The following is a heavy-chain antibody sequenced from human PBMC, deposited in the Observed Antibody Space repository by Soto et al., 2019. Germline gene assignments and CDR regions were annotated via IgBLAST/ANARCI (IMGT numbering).Heavy chain of an antibody. Sequence: GGSLRLSCAASGFTFSDYYMSWIRQAPGKGLECVSYISSSGNTIYYADSVKGRFTISRDNSKNSLYLQMNSLRAEDTAVYYCARDLGFCSSTSCYVAAFDIWGQGTMGTVSS. D-gene: IGHD2-2*01. J-gene: IGHJ3*02. CDR1: GFTFSDYY. CDR3: ARDLGFCSSTSCYVAAFDI. V-gene: IGHV3-11*01. CDR2: ISSSGNTI.